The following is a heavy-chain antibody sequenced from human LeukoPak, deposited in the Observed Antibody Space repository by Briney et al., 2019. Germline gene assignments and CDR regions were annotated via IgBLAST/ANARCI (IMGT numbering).Heavy chain of an antibody. Sequence: QSGGSLRLSCAASGFTFSSYAMSWVRQAPGKGLEWVANIKQDGSEKYYVDSVKGRFTISRDNAKNSLYLQMNSLRVEDTAVYYCARKTGDCWGQGTLVIVSS. J-gene: IGHJ4*02. CDR3: ARKTGDC. V-gene: IGHV3-7*01. CDR2: IKQDGSEK. CDR1: GFTFSSYA. D-gene: IGHD1-14*01.